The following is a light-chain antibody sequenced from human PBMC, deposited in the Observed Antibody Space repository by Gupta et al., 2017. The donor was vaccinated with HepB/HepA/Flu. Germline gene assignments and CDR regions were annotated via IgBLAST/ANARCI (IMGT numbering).Light chain of an antibody. CDR1: SSDVGGYNY. J-gene: IGLJ1*01. Sequence: QSALTTPASVSGSPGQSITISCTGTSSDVGGYNYVSWYQQHPGKAPKLMIYDVSNRPAGVSNRFSGSKSGNTASLTISGLQAEDEADYYCNSYTSSSTYVFGTGTTVTVL. CDR2: DVS. CDR3: NSYTSSSTYV. V-gene: IGLV2-14*01.